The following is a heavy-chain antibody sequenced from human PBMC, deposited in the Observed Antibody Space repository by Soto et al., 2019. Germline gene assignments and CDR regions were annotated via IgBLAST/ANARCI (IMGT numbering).Heavy chain of an antibody. CDR1: GYSFTSYW. D-gene: IGHD3-9*01. Sequence: PGESLKISCKGSGYSFTSYWIGWVRQMPGKGLEWMGIIYPGDSDTRYSPSFQGQVTISADKSINTAYMELSSLRSDDTALYYCARVVLTSSYQINWFGPWGQGTPVTVSS. J-gene: IGHJ5*02. CDR3: ARVVLTSSYQINWFGP. CDR2: IYPGDSDT. V-gene: IGHV5-51*01.